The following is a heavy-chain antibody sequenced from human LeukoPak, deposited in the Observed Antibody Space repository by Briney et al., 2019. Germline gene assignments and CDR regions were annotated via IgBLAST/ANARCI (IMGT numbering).Heavy chain of an antibody. V-gene: IGHV4-59*01. CDR3: ASLDSGSYFGRGAFDI. D-gene: IGHD1-26*01. CDR2: IYYSGST. J-gene: IGHJ3*02. CDR1: GGSISSYY. Sequence: SETLSLTCTVSGGSISSYYWSWIRQPPGKGLEWIGYIYYSGSTNYNPSLKSRVTISVDTSKIQFSLKLSSVTAADAAVYYCASLDSGSYFGRGAFDIWGQGTMVTVSS.